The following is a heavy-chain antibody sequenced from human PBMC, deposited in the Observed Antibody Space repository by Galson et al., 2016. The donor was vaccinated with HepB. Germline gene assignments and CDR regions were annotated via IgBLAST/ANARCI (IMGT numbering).Heavy chain of an antibody. CDR2: ISGSGGST. D-gene: IGHD3-22*01. CDR3: AKSPWYDSSGYYYFDY. J-gene: IGHJ4*02. Sequence: SLRLSCAASGFTFSSYAMSWVRQAPGEGLEWISGISGSGGSTFYADSVKGRFTISRGKSKNTLYLQMNSLRAEDTAVYHCAKSPWYDSSGYYYFDYWGQGTLATVSS. V-gene: IGHV3-23*01. CDR1: GFTFSSYA.